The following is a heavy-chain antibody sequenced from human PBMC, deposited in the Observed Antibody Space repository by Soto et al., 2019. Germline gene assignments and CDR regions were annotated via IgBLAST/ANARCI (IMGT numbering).Heavy chain of an antibody. CDR2: IYHIGST. CDR3: ARVVARRSAGHYYYFMDV. CDR1: GVPINNYY. J-gene: IGHJ6*03. V-gene: IGHV4-59*01. D-gene: IGHD3-16*02. Sequence: SETLSLTCTVSGVPINNYYWSWIRQPPGKGLEWIGYIYHIGSTSYNPSLKSRVTMSVDTSKSQFSLELSSVTAADTAFYYCARVVARRSAGHYYYFMDVWGKGTTVTVSS.